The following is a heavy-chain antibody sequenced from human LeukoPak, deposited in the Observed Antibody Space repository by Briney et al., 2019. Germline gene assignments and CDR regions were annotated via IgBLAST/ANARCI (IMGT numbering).Heavy chain of an antibody. V-gene: IGHV1-2*02. CDR2: INPNSGGT. J-gene: IGHJ4*02. CDR3: ARGGRNASPYCRGGSCYVDY. CDR1: GYTFTGYY. D-gene: IGHD2-15*01. Sequence: ASVKVSCKASGYTFTGYYMHWVRQAPGQGLEWMGWINPNSGGTNYAQKFQGRVTMTRDTSISTAYMALSRLRSDHTAVYYCARGGRNASPYCRGGSCYVDYWGQGTLVTVSS.